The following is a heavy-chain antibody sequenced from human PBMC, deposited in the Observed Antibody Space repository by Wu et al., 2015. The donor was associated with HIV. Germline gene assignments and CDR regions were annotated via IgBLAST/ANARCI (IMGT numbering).Heavy chain of an antibody. V-gene: IGHV1-8*01. CDR3: AREGSSSWYGWHWFDP. J-gene: IGHJ5*02. D-gene: IGHD6-13*01. CDR2: MNPNSGNT. CDR1: GYTFTSYD. Sequence: QVQLVQSGAEVKKPGASVKVSCKASGYTFTSYDINWVRQATGQGLEWMGWMNPNSGNTGYAQKFQGRVTMTRNTSISTAYMELRSLRSDDTAVYYCAREGSSSWYGWHWFDPWGQGTLVTVSS.